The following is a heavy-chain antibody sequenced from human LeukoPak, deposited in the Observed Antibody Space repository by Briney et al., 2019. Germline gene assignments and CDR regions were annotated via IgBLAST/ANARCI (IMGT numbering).Heavy chain of an antibody. CDR1: GGSISSHY. CDR3: ARGNGGSYYFLDY. V-gene: IGHV4-59*11. CDR2: IYYSGST. Sequence: SETPSLTCTVSGGSISSHYWSWIRQPPGKGLEWIGYIYYSGSTNYNPSLKSRVTISVDTSKNQFSLKLSSVTAADTAVYYCARGNGGSYYFLDYWGQGTLVTVSS. J-gene: IGHJ4*02. D-gene: IGHD1-26*01.